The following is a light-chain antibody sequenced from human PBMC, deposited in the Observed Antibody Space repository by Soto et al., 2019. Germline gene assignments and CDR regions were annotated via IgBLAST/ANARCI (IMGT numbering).Light chain of an antibody. CDR2: GAS. V-gene: IGKV3-20*01. CDR3: QQYGSSPLP. J-gene: IGKJ4*01. CDR1: QSVSRSY. Sequence: EIVLTQSPGTLSLSPGERATLSCSASQSVSRSYLAWYQQKPSQAPRLLIYGASSRPTGITDRFSGSGSGTDFTLTISKVEPEDFEVYYCQQYGSSPLPFGGGTKVEIK.